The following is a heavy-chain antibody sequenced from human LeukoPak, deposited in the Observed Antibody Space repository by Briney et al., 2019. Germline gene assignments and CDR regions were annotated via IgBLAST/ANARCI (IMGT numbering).Heavy chain of an antibody. V-gene: IGHV3-73*01. CDR3: TRRDCSGGSCYLDY. CDR1: GFTFSGSA. J-gene: IGHJ4*02. D-gene: IGHD2-15*01. Sequence: GGSLRLSCAASGFTFSGSAMHWVRQASGKGLEWVGGIRSKANSYATAYAASVKGRFTISRDDSKNTAYLQMNSLKTEDTAVYYCTRRDCSGGSCYLDYWGQGTLVTVSS. CDR2: IRSKANSYAT.